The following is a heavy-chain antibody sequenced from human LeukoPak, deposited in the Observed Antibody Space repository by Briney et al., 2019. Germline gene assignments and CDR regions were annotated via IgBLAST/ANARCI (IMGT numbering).Heavy chain of an antibody. CDR1: GFAFNTYS. CDR3: VRDAAYSAFNM. V-gene: IGHV3-48*02. CDR2: ITTSSTTK. J-gene: IGHJ3*02. Sequence: QPGGSLRLSCAASGFAFNTYSMNWVRQAPGKGLQRVSSITTSSTTKYYADSVKGRFTISRDNAKNSLYLQMDSLRDEDTAVYYCVRDAAYSAFNMWGQGTMVTVSS. D-gene: IGHD4-11*01.